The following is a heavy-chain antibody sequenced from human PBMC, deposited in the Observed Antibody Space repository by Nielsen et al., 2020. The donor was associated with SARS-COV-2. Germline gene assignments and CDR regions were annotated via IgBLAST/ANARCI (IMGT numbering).Heavy chain of an antibody. Sequence: WIRQPPGKGLEWVSYISSSGSTIYYADSVKGRFTISRDNAKNSLYLQMNSLRAEDTAVYYCARAFSTIFGVVNYWGQGTLVTVSS. V-gene: IGHV3-11*04. J-gene: IGHJ4*02. CDR2: ISSSGSTI. CDR3: ARAFSTIFGVVNY. D-gene: IGHD3-3*01.